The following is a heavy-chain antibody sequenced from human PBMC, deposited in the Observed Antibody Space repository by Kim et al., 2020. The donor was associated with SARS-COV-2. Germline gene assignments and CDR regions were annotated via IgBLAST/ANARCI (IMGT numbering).Heavy chain of an antibody. CDR3: ARHRGPTLLWFGELLPPYFDY. V-gene: IGHV4-39*01. Sequence: SETLSLTCTVSGGSISSSSYYWGWIRQPPGKGLEWIGSIYYSGSTYYNPSLKSRVTISVDTSKNQFSLKLSSVTAADTAVYYCARHRGPTLLWFGELLPPYFDYWGQGTLVTVSS. D-gene: IGHD3-10*01. J-gene: IGHJ4*02. CDR1: GGSISSSSYY. CDR2: IYYSGST.